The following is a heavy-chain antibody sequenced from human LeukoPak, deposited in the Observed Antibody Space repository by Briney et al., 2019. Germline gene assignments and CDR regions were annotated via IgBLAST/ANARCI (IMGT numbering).Heavy chain of an antibody. V-gene: IGHV4-59*01. D-gene: IGHD3-3*01. J-gene: IGHJ4*02. CDR2: IYYSGST. CDR1: EFTFSSYT. Sequence: GSLRLSCAASEFTFSSYTMNWVRQAPGKGLEWIGYIYYSGSTNYNPSLKSRVTISVDTSKNQFSLKLSSVTAADTAVYYCARDTGSGYIRGGWGQGTLVTVSS. CDR3: ARDTGSGYIRGG.